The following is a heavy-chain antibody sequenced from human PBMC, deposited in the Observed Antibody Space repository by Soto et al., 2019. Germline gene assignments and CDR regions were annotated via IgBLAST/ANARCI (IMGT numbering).Heavy chain of an antibody. CDR1: GGSISSSSYY. J-gene: IGHJ6*02. CDR2: IYYSGST. V-gene: IGHV4-39*01. Sequence: SETLSLTCTVSGGSISSSSYYWGWIRQPPGKGLEWIGSIYYSGSTYYNPTLKSRVTLSVDTSKNQFSLKLSSVTAACTAVYYRATHLRGRGTPGYYYCMDVLGQGTTVTVSS. D-gene: IGHD3-16*01. CDR3: ATHLRGRGTPGYYYCMDV.